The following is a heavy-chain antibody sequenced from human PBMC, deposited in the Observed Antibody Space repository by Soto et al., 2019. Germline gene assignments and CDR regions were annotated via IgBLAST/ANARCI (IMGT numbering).Heavy chain of an antibody. CDR2: ISSSSSYI. CDR1: GFTFSSYS. V-gene: IGHV3-21*01. J-gene: IGHJ4*02. CDR3: AREPLGYCTNGVCYTGFDY. D-gene: IGHD2-8*01. Sequence: GGSLRLSCAASGFTFSSYSMNWVRQAPGKGLEWVSSISSSSSYIYYADSVKGRFTISRDNAKNSLYLQMNSLRAEDTAVYYCAREPLGYCTNGVCYTGFDYWGQGTLVTVSS.